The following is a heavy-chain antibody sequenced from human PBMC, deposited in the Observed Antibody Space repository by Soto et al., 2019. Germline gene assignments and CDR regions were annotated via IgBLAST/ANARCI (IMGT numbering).Heavy chain of an antibody. D-gene: IGHD3-10*01. CDR2: IYYSGST. Sequence: SETLSLTCTVSGGSISSGGYYWSWIRQHPGKGLEWIGYIYYSGSTYYNPSLKSRVTISVDTSKNQFSLKLSSVTAADTAVYYCARDGAHGMVRGVIGYYMDVWGKGTTVTVSS. CDR1: GGSISSGGYY. CDR3: ARDGAHGMVRGVIGYYMDV. V-gene: IGHV4-31*03. J-gene: IGHJ6*03.